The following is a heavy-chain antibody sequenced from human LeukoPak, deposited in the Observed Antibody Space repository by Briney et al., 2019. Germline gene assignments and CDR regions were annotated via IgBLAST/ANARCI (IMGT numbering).Heavy chain of an antibody. V-gene: IGHV3-30-3*01. CDR1: GFTFSSYA. CDR3: AREGITMIVVVTLKPFDY. D-gene: IGHD3-22*01. CDR2: ISYDGSNK. Sequence: GGSLRLSCAASGFTFSSYAMHWVRQAPGKGLEWVAVISYDGSNKYYADSVKGRFTISRDNSKNTLYLQMNSLRAEDTAVYYCAREGITMIVVVTLKPFDYWGQGTLVTVSS. J-gene: IGHJ4*02.